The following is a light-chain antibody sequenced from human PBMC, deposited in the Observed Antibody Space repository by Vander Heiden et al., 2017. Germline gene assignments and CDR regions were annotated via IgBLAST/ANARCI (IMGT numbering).Light chain of an antibody. CDR1: RSNIGSNT. V-gene: IGLV1-44*01. CDR3: AAWDDSLNAFV. J-gene: IGLJ1*01. Sequence: QSVLTQPPSASGTPGRRVTISCSGTRSNIGSNTVNWYQHLPGAAPKLLIFTNNQRPSGVPDRFSGSKSGTSGSLAISGLQSEDEADYFCAAWDDSLNAFVFGTGTMVTVL. CDR2: TNN.